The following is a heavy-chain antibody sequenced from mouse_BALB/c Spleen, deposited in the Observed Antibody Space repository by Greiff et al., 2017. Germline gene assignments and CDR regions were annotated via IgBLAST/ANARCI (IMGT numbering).Heavy chain of an antibody. D-gene: IGHD2-1*01. V-gene: IGHV1-5*01. CDR3: TSPYGNYWYFDV. Sequence: VQLKESGTVLARPGASVKMSCKASGYSFTSYWMHWVKQRPGQGLEWIGAIYPGNSDTSYNQKFKGKAKLTAVTSASTAYMELSSLTNEDSAVYYCTSPYGNYWYFDVWGAGTTVTVSS. CDR1: GYSFTSYW. J-gene: IGHJ1*01. CDR2: IYPGNSDT.